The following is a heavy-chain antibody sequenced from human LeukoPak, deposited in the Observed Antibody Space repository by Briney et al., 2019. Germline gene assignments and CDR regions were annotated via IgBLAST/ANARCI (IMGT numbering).Heavy chain of an antibody. Sequence: GGSLRLSCAASGFIFSSYAMSWVRQAPGKGLEWVSVISGSGGSTYYADSVKGRFTISRDNANNSLYLQMNSLRAEDTAVYYCAKTYYYDSGSYWGQGTLVTVSS. D-gene: IGHD3-10*01. CDR1: GFIFSSYA. CDR2: ISGSGGST. J-gene: IGHJ4*02. V-gene: IGHV3-23*01. CDR3: AKTYYYDSGSY.